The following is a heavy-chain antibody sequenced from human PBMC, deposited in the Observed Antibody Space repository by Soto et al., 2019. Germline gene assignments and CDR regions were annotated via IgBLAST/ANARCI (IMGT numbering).Heavy chain of an antibody. D-gene: IGHD2-2*01. CDR2: ISWISGSI. J-gene: IGHJ4*02. V-gene: IGHV3-9*01. Sequence: PGGSLRLSCAASGFTFDDYAMHWVRQAPGKGLEWASGISWISGSIGYADSVKGRFTISRDNAKNSLYLQMNSLRAEDTALYYCAKEAYCSSTSCTAFDYWGQGT. CDR1: GFTFDDYA. CDR3: AKEAYCSSTSCTAFDY.